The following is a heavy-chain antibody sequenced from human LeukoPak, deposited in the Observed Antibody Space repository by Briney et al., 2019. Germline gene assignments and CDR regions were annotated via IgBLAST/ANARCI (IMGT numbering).Heavy chain of an antibody. CDR3: AKGYYCDSSGYYKRPGYFQH. D-gene: IGHD3-22*01. CDR2: INPNSGGT. V-gene: IGHV1-2*02. CDR1: GYTFTGYY. Sequence: ASVKVSCKASGYTFTGYYMHWVRQAPGQGLEWMGWINPNSGGTNYAQKFQGRVTMTRDTSISTAYMELSRLRSDDTAVYYCAKGYYCDSSGYYKRPGYFQHWGQGTLVTVSS. J-gene: IGHJ1*01.